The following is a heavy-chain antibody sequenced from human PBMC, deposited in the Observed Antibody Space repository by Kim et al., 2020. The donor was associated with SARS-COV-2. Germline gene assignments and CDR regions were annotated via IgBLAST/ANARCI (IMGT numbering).Heavy chain of an antibody. CDR3: ARDEATGGYFDY. CDR2: IWVDGINK. D-gene: IGHD3-16*01. Sequence: GGSLRLSCAASGFTFSTYAMHWVRQAPGKGLEWVGIIWVDGINKYYADSVKGRFTISRDNSKNTLYLQMNSLRAEDTAVYYCARDEATGGYFDYCGQGTLVTVSS. CDR1: GFTFSTYA. V-gene: IGHV3-33*01. J-gene: IGHJ4*02.